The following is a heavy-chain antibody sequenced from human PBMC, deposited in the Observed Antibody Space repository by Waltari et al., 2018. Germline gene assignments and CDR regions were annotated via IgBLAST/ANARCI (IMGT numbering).Heavy chain of an antibody. CDR3: ARDRGRGIYLDS. Sequence: QLKLEESGPGLVKPSGTLSPTCAVSGDPISSTDWYSWVRQSPGKGLEWIGQVQGSGRANYNPSFARRVTVSVDRTTNQFSLKMTSATAADTAVYFCARDRGRGIYLDSWGQGILVTVSP. CDR2: VQGSGRA. V-gene: IGHV4-4*02. D-gene: IGHD2-15*01. J-gene: IGHJ4*02. CDR1: GDPISSTDW.